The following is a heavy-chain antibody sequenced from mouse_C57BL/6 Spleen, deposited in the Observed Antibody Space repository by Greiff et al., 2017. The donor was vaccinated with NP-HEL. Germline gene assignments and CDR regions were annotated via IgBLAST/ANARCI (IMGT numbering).Heavy chain of an antibody. CDR3: ARSEYYGSSYYFDY. V-gene: IGHV1-52*01. Sequence: QVQLQQPGAELVRPGSSVKLSCKASGYTFTSYWMHWVKQRPIQGLEWIGNIDPSDSETHYNQKFQGKATLTADKSSSTAYMQLSSLTSEESAVYFCARSEYYGSSYYFDYWGQGTTLTVSS. CDR1: GYTFTSYW. D-gene: IGHD1-1*01. CDR2: IDPSDSET. J-gene: IGHJ2*01.